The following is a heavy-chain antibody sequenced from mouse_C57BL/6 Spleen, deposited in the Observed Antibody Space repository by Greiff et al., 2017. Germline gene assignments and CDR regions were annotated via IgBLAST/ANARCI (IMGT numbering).Heavy chain of an antibody. V-gene: IGHV5-6*01. CDR3: ARHLGRGEYFDY. CDR2: ISSGGSYT. D-gene: IGHD4-1*01. J-gene: IGHJ2*01. CDR1: GFTFSSYG. Sequence: VMLVESGGDLVKPGGSLKLSCAASGFTFSSYGMSWVRQTPDKRLEWVATISSGGSYTYYPDSVKGRFTISRDNAKNTLYLQMSSLKSEDTAMYYCARHLGRGEYFDYWGQGTTLTVSS.